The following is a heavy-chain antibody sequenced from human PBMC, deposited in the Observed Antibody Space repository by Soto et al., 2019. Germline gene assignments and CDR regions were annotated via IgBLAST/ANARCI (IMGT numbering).Heavy chain of an antibody. CDR2: INHGRST. D-gene: IGHD5-12*01. J-gene: IGHJ4*02. Sequence: QVQLRQWGAGLLKPSETLSLRCAVYGGSLSDYSWSWIRQSPEKGLEWIGEINHGRSTKYNPSLKSRVTISVDTSKHQVSLILTSATAADTAVYRCARGGGNSGYFFDYWGRGTLVTVSS. CDR1: GGSLSDYS. CDR3: ARGGGNSGYFFDY. V-gene: IGHV4-34*02.